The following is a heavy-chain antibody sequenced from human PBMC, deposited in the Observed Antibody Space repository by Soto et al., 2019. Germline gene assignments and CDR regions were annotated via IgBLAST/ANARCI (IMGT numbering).Heavy chain of an antibody. CDR1: GFTFSSYS. Sequence: GGSLRLSCAASGFTFSSYSMNWVRQAPGKGLEWVSYISSSSSTIYYADSVKGRFTISRDNAKNSLYLQMNSLRAEDTAVYYCARELTGTTWAQTEDAFDIWGQGTMVTVSS. J-gene: IGHJ3*02. V-gene: IGHV3-48*01. CDR3: ARELTGTTWAQTEDAFDI. D-gene: IGHD1-7*01. CDR2: ISSSSSTI.